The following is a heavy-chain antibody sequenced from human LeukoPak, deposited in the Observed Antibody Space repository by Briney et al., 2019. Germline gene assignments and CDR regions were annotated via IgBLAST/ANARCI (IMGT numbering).Heavy chain of an antibody. V-gene: IGHV1-8*01. D-gene: IGHD2-2*02. CDR1: GYTFTSYD. Sequence: ASVKVSCKASGYTFTSYDINWVRQATGQGLEWMGWMNPNSGNTGYAQKFQGRVTMTRNTSISTAYMELSSLRSEDTAVYYCARGVSTSCYKGPSCRAFDIWGQGTMVTVSS. J-gene: IGHJ3*02. CDR2: MNPNSGNT. CDR3: ARGVSTSCYKGPSCRAFDI.